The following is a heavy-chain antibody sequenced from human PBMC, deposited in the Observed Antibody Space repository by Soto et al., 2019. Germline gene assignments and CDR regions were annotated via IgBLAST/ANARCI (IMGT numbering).Heavy chain of an antibody. D-gene: IGHD6-19*01. V-gene: IGHV4-39*01. Sequence: SETLSLTCTVSGGSISSSSYYWGWIRQPPGKGLEWIGSIYYSGSTYYNPSLKSRVTISVDTSKNQFSLKLSSVTAADTAVYYCARLSGFQWLVKNWFDPWGQGTLVTVSS. CDR2: IYYSGST. CDR1: GGSISSSSYY. CDR3: ARLSGFQWLVKNWFDP. J-gene: IGHJ5*02.